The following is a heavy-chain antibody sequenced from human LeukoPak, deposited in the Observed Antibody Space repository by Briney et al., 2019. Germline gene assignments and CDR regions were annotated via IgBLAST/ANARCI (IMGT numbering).Heavy chain of an antibody. CDR1: GGSISSSSYY. CDR2: IYYSGST. CDR3: ARHGRRMVRGNYYFDY. D-gene: IGHD3-10*01. V-gene: IGHV4-39*01. J-gene: IGHJ4*02. Sequence: SETLSLTCTVSGGSISSSSYYWGWIRQPPGTGLEWIGSIYYSGSTYYNPSLKSRVTISVDTSKNQFSLKLTSVTAADTAVYYCARHGRRMVRGNYYFDYWGQGTLVTVSS.